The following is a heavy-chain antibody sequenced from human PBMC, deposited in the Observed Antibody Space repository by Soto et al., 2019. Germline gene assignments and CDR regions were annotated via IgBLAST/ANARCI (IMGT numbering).Heavy chain of an antibody. Sequence: ASVKVSCKASGYTFIGYYMHWVRQAPGQGLEWMGWINPNSGDTNYAQKFQGRVTMTRDTSISTAYTELSRLRFDDTAVYYCARARTNYYNTSDYEFWGQGTLVTVSS. D-gene: IGHD3-22*01. CDR3: ARARTNYYNTSDYEF. V-gene: IGHV1-2*02. CDR1: GYTFIGYY. J-gene: IGHJ4*02. CDR2: INPNSGDT.